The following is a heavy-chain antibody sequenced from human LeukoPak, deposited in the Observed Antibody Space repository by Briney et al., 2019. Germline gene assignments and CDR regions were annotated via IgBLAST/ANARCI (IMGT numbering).Heavy chain of an antibody. CDR1: GGSFSGYY. Sequence: SETLSLTCAVYGGSFSGYYWSWIRQPPGKGLEWIGEINHSGSTNYNPSLKSRVTISVDTSKNQFSLKLSSVTVADTAVYYCARNRLTTYWNLYYFDYWGQGTLVTVSS. CDR2: INHSGST. D-gene: IGHD2/OR15-2a*01. V-gene: IGHV4-34*01. CDR3: ARNRLTTYWNLYYFDY. J-gene: IGHJ4*02.